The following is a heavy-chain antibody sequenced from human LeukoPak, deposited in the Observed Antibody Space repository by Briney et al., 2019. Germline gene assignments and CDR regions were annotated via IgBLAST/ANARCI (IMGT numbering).Heavy chain of an antibody. Sequence: GGSLRLSCAASGFTFTTYSMNWVRQAPGKGLQWVSSLSSSGSYIYYADSVKGRFTISRDNAKNSLYLQMNSLRAEDTAVYYCARDRDNSGWYEPFDYWGQGALVTVSS. J-gene: IGHJ4*02. D-gene: IGHD6-19*01. CDR1: GFTFTTYS. CDR2: LSSSGSYI. CDR3: ARDRDNSGWYEPFDY. V-gene: IGHV3-21*01.